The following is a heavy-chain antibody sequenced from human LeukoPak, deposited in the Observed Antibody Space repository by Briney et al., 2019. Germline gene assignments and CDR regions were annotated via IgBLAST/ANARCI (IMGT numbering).Heavy chain of an antibody. Sequence: PGGSLRLSCAASGFTFSSYNMNWVRQAPGKGLEWVSSISSSTTYLYYADSVKGRFTISRDNAKNSLYLQMNSLRAEDTAVYYCARVREGYGMDVWGQGTTVTVSS. J-gene: IGHJ6*02. CDR1: GFTFSSYN. V-gene: IGHV3-21*04. D-gene: IGHD1-26*01. CDR3: ARVREGYGMDV. CDR2: ISSSTTYL.